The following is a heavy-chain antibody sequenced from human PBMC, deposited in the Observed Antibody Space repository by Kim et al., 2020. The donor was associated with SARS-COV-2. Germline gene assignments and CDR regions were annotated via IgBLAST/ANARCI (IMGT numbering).Heavy chain of an antibody. J-gene: IGHJ6*02. CDR3: ARDIRLLRQLPEYYYYGMDV. Sequence: GGSLRLSCAASGFTFSSYAMHWVRQAPGKGLEWVAVISYDGSNKYYVDSVKGRFTISRDNSKNTLYLQMNSLRAEDTAVYYCARDIRLLRQLPEYYYYGMDVWGQGTTVTVSS. CDR1: GFTFSSYA. CDR2: ISYDGSNK. V-gene: IGHV3-30*04. D-gene: IGHD2-15*01.